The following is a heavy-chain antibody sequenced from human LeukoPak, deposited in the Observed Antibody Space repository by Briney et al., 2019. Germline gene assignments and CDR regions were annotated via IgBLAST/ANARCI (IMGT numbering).Heavy chain of an antibody. Sequence: SETLSLTCAVYGGSFSGYYWSWIRPPPGKGLEWIGEINHSGSTNYNPSLKSRVTIAVATSKNQFSLKLSSVTAADTAVYYCARSTVYFDAFDIWGQGTMVTVSS. J-gene: IGHJ3*02. CDR3: ARSTVYFDAFDI. D-gene: IGHD2/OR15-2a*01. CDR2: INHSGST. CDR1: GGSFSGYY. V-gene: IGHV4-34*01.